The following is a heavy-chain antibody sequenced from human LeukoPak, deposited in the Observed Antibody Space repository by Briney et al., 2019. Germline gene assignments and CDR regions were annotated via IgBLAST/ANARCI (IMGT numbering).Heavy chain of an antibody. CDR1: GYTFNRYY. D-gene: IGHD3-9*01. CDR3: ARDVGSDILPGYLDY. J-gene: IGHJ4*02. Sequence: ASVTVSCKASGYTFNRYYMHWVRQAPGQGLEWMGWINPNSGGTNYAQKFQGRVTMTRDTSISTAYMELSRLRSDDTAVYYCARDVGSDILPGYLDYWGQGTLVTVSS. V-gene: IGHV1-2*02. CDR2: INPNSGGT.